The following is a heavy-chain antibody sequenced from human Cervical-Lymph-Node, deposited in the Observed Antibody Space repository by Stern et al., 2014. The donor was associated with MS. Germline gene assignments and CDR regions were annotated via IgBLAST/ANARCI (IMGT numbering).Heavy chain of an antibody. Sequence: MQLVESGAEVKKPGSSVKVSCKASGGTFSSYAISWVRQAPGQGLEWMGGIIPIFGTANYAQKFQGRVTITADKSTSTAYMELSSLRSEDTAVYYCAREGVAAMVNPFDYWGQGTLVTVSS. CDR3: AREGVAAMVNPFDY. J-gene: IGHJ4*02. CDR1: GGTFSSYA. D-gene: IGHD5-18*01. CDR2: IIPIFGTA. V-gene: IGHV1-69*06.